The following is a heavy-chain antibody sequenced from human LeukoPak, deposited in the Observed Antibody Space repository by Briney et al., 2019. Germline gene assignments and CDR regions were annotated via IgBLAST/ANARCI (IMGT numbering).Heavy chain of an antibody. CDR1: GFTFSSYS. Sequence: GGSLRLSCAASGFTFSSYSMNWVRQAPGKGLEWVSYISSSSSTIYYADSVKGRFTISRDNAKNSLYLQMNSLRAEDTAVYYCARDLALTGWSLCYWGQGTLVTVSS. CDR3: ARDLALTGWSLCY. V-gene: IGHV3-48*01. CDR2: ISSSSSTI. J-gene: IGHJ4*02. D-gene: IGHD7-27*01.